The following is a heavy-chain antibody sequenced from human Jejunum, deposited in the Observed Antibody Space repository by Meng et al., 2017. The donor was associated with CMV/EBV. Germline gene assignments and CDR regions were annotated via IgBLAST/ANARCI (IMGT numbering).Heavy chain of an antibody. Sequence: KASGYTFSGYYLHWVRQAPGQGPEWMGRIDSNNGDTNYAQKFQGRVTMTRDTSINTAYMELSSLRSDDTAVYYCATNKGPDAYYTLNYWGQGTLVTVSS. CDR3: ATNKGPDAYYTLNY. CDR1: GYTFSGYY. J-gene: IGHJ4*02. V-gene: IGHV1-2*06. D-gene: IGHD3-3*01. CDR2: IDSNNGDT.